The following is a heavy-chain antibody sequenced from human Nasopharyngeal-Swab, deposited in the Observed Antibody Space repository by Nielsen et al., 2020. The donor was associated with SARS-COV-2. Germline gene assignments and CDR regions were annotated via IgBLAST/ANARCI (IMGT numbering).Heavy chain of an antibody. D-gene: IGHD6-19*01. Sequence: SVKVSCKASGCTFSSYAISWVRQAPGQGLEWMGGIIPIFGTTNYAQKFQGRVTITADESTSTAYMELNSLRSEDTAVYYCARDSSPDYYYYYMDVWGKGTTVTVSS. J-gene: IGHJ6*03. V-gene: IGHV1-69*13. CDR3: ARDSSPDYYYYYMDV. CDR1: GCTFSSYA. CDR2: IIPIFGTT.